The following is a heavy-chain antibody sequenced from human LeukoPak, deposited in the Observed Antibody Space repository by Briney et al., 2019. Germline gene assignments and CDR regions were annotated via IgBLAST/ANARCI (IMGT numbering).Heavy chain of an antibody. CDR3: ARRLYIVRGAFDI. CDR1: GFTFSSYS. J-gene: IGHJ3*02. Sequence: GGSLRLSCAASGFTFSSYSMNWVRQAPGKGLEWVSLIYSGGTTYYADSVKGRFTISRDNSKNTVHLQMNNLKAEDTAMYFCARRLYIVRGAFDIWGQGTMVTVSS. CDR2: IYSGGTT. D-gene: IGHD2/OR15-2a*01. V-gene: IGHV3-53*01.